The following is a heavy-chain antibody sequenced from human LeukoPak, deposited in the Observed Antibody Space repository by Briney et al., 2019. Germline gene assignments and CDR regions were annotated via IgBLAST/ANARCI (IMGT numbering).Heavy chain of an antibody. J-gene: IGHJ5*02. CDR3: ARVPLDYDFWSGYVTWFDP. Sequence: SQTLSLTCAISGDSVSSNSAAWNWIRQSPSRGLEWLGRTYYRSKWYNDYAISVKSRITINPDTSKNQFSLQLSSVTAADTAVYYCARVPLDYDFWSGYVTWFDPWGQGTLVTVSS. CDR2: TYYRSKWYN. D-gene: IGHD3-3*01. CDR1: GDSVSSNSAA. V-gene: IGHV6-1*01.